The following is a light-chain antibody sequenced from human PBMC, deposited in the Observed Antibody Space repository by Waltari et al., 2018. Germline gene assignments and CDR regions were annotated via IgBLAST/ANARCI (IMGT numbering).Light chain of an antibody. J-gene: IGLJ3*02. CDR3: SSYTSSSTRV. CDR1: SSDVGGYNY. CDR2: KVS. V-gene: IGLV2-14*01. Sequence: QSALTQPASVSGSPGQSITISCTGTSSDVGGYNYVTWYQPHPGKAPKLQIYKVSNSPSVFSYPFSGSQSGNTASLTISGLQAEDEADYYCSSYTSSSTRVFGGGTKLTVL.